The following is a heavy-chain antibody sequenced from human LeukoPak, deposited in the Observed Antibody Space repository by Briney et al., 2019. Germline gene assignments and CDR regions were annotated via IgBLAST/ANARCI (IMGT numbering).Heavy chain of an antibody. CDR3: ARTLKGGGSCSFEY. J-gene: IGHJ4*02. V-gene: IGHV4-39*07. Sequence: PSETLSLTCTVSGGSISSRSYYWGWIRQPPGKGLEWIGSINYSGSTYYNPSLKSRVTISVDKSKNQFSLKLSSVTAADTAVYYCARTLKGGGSCSFEYWGQGTLVTVSS. CDR1: GGSISSRSYY. D-gene: IGHD2-15*01. CDR2: INYSGST.